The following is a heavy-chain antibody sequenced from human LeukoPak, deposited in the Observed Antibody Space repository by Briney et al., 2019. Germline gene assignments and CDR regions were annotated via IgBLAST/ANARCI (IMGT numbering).Heavy chain of an antibody. Sequence: SETLSLTCAVYGGSFSGYYWSWIRQPPGKGLEWIGSIYYSGSTYYNPSLKSRVTISVDTSKNQFSLKLSSVTAADTAVYYCASQDIVVVPAAMAAFDYWGQGTLVTVSS. CDR3: ASQDIVVVPAAMAAFDY. J-gene: IGHJ4*02. V-gene: IGHV4-34*01. D-gene: IGHD2-2*01. CDR2: IYYSGST. CDR1: GGSFSGYY.